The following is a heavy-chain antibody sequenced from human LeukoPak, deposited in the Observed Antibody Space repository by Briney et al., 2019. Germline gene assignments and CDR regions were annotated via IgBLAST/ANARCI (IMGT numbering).Heavy chain of an antibody. Sequence: GGSLRLSCAASGFTVSSNYMSWVRQAPGKGVEWVSVIYSGGSTYYSDSVKGRFTISRDNSKKKSYLKMNTLRAEDTAVYYCARGLRSSNWFYQLDYWGQGTLVTVSS. D-gene: IGHD6-13*01. V-gene: IGHV3-66*01. CDR3: ARGLRSSNWFYQLDY. CDR1: GFTVSSNY. J-gene: IGHJ4*02. CDR2: IYSGGST.